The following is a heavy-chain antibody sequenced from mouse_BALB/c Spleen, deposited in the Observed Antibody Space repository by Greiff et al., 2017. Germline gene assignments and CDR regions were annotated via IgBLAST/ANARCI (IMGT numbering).Heavy chain of an antibody. V-gene: IGHV4-1*02. CDR3: ARVVVLRYFDV. J-gene: IGHJ1*01. CDR2: INPDSSTI. D-gene: IGHD1-1*01. Sequence: EVQLVESGGGLVQPGGSLKLSCAASGFDFSRYWMSWVRQAPGQGLEWIGEINPDSSTINYTPSLKDKFIISRDNSKNTLYLQMSKVRSEDTAHYYCARVVVLRYFDVWGAGTTVTVSS. CDR1: GFDFSRYW.